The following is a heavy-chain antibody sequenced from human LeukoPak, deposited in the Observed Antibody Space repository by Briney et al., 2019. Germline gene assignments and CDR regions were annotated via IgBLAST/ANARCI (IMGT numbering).Heavy chain of an antibody. CDR2: IKQDGSEK. Sequence: TGGSLRLSCAASGFTFSSYWMSWVRQAPGKGLEWVANIKQDGSEKYYVDSVKGRFTISRDNAKNSLYLQMNSLRAEDTAVYYCARKSSSSWLFRYYFDYWGQGTLVTVSS. J-gene: IGHJ4*02. CDR1: GFTFSSYW. CDR3: ARKSSSSWLFRYYFDY. D-gene: IGHD6-13*01. V-gene: IGHV3-7*01.